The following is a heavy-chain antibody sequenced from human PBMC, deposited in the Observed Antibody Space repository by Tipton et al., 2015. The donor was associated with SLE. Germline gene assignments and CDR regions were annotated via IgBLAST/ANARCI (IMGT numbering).Heavy chain of an antibody. D-gene: IGHD1-14*01. CDR2: SYYSGST. V-gene: IGHV4-39*06. CDR3: AAYGTFDAFDI. J-gene: IGHJ3*02. CDR1: GGSISSSRYY. Sequence: TLSLTCTVSGGSISSSRYYWGWIRQHPGKGLEWIGSSYYSGSTYYNPSLKSRVTMSVDTSKNQFALKLSSVTAADTAVYYCAAYGTFDAFDIWGQGTMVTVSS.